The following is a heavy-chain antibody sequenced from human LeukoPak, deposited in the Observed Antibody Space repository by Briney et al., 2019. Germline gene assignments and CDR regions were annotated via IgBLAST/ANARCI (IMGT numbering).Heavy chain of an antibody. CDR1: GFTFSSYA. Sequence: PGGSLRLSCAASGFTFSSYAMSWVRQAPGKGLEWVSAISGSGGSTYYADSVKGRFTISRDNSKNTLYLQMNSLRAEDTAVYYCAKGSGNYYDSSGYYYWGQGTLVTVSS. D-gene: IGHD3-22*01. V-gene: IGHV3-23*01. CDR2: ISGSGGST. J-gene: IGHJ4*02. CDR3: AKGSGNYYDSSGYYY.